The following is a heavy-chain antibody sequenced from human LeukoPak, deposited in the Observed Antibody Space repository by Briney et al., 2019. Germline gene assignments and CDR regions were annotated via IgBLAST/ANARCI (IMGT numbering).Heavy chain of an antibody. Sequence: WASVKVSCKASGYTFTSYGISWVRQAPGQGLEWMGWISAYNGNTNYAQKLQGRVTMTTDTSTSTAYMELGSLRSADTAVYYCARDLAPGYSSSWSPNDAFDIWGQGTMVTVSS. D-gene: IGHD6-13*01. J-gene: IGHJ3*02. V-gene: IGHV1-18*01. CDR3: ARDLAPGYSSSWSPNDAFDI. CDR2: ISAYNGNT. CDR1: GYTFTSYG.